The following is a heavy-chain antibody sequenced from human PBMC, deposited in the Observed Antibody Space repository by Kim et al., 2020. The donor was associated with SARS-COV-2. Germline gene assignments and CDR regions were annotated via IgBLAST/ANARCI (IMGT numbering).Heavy chain of an antibody. CDR2: IKSNTDGGTT. CDR1: GFTFSNAW. J-gene: IGHJ4*02. Sequence: GGSLRLSCAASGFTFSNAWMSWVRQAPGKGLEWVGRIKSNTDGGTTDYAAPVKGRFTISRDDSKNTLYLQMNSLKTEDTAVYYCTTDELRYFDWLSRNDYWGQGTLVTVSS. D-gene: IGHD3-9*01. CDR3: TTDELRYFDWLSRNDY. V-gene: IGHV3-15*01.